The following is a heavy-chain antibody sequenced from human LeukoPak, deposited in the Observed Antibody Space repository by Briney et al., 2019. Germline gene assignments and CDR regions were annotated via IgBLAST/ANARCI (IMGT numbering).Heavy chain of an antibody. CDR2: MNPNSGNT. D-gene: IGHD4-17*01. J-gene: IGHJ5*02. V-gene: IGHV1-8*03. CDR3: AKTLGVTVTPLDP. CDR1: GYTFTTYD. Sequence: GASVKVSCKASGYTFTTYDINWVRQATGQGLEWMGWMNPNSGNTGYAQKFQGRVTITRNTSINTAYMELSSLRSEGTAVYYCAKTLGVTVTPLDPWGQGTLVTVSS.